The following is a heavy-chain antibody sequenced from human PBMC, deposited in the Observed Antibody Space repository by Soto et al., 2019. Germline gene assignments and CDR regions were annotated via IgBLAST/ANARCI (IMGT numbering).Heavy chain of an antibody. Sequence: QVQLVESGGGVVQPGRSLRLSCAASGFTFSIYGMHWVRQAPGKGLEWVAIAWFDGSIEYYADSVKGRFTISSDNSKNPLYLKMTSLRAEATAAYYCARDNHLGYCSGGSCYGVDSWGQGTLVTVSS. CDR3: ARDNHLGYCSGGSCYGVDS. CDR1: GFTFSIYG. D-gene: IGHD2-15*01. CDR2: AWFDGSIE. V-gene: IGHV3-33*01. J-gene: IGHJ4*02.